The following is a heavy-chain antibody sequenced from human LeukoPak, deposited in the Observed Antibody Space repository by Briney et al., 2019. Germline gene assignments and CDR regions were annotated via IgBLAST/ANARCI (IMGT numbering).Heavy chain of an antibody. D-gene: IGHD1-26*01. CDR2: INSDGSST. Sequence: GSLRLSCAASGFTFSSYWMHWVRQAPGKGLVWVSRINSDGSSTRYADSVKGRFTISRDNTKNTLYLQMNSLRAEDTAVYYCAKGRGWEASYYYYYMDVWGKGTTVTISS. V-gene: IGHV3-74*01. CDR1: GFTFSSYW. CDR3: AKGRGWEASYYYYYMDV. J-gene: IGHJ6*03.